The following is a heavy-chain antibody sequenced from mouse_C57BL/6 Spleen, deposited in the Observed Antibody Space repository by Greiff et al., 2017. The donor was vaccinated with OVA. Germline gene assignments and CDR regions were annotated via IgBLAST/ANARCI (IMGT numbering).Heavy chain of an antibody. V-gene: IGHV1-52*01. CDR3: ARGYYYGSSYRYYFDY. CDR1: GYTFTSYW. D-gene: IGHD1-1*01. CDR2: IDPSDSET. Sequence: QVQLHQPGAELVRPGSSVKLSCKASGYTFTSYWMHWVKQRPIQGLEWIGNIDPSDSETHYNQKFKDKATLTVDKSSSTAYMQLSSLTSEDSAVYYCARGYYYGSSYRYYFDYWGQGTTLTVSS. J-gene: IGHJ2*01.